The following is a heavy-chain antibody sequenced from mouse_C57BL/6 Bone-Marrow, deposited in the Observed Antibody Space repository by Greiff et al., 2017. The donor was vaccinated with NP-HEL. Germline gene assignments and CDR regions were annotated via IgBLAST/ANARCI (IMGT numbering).Heavy chain of an antibody. D-gene: IGHD1-1*01. Sequence: QVQLQQPGAELVKPGASVKLSCKASGYTFTSYWMHWVKQRPGQGLEWIGMIHPNSGSTNYNEKFKSKATLTVDKSSSTAYMQLSSLTSEDSAVYYCARSYYYGSSYGWLAYGGQGTRVTVSA. CDR1: GYTFTSYW. CDR3: ARSYYYGSSYGWLAY. J-gene: IGHJ3*01. CDR2: IHPNSGST. V-gene: IGHV1-64*01.